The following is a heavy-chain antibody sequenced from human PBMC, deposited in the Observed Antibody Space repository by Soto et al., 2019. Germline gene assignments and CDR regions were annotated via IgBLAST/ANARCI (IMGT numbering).Heavy chain of an antibody. CDR3: ARGDCTGAYCYSWPFNYGVDV. D-gene: IGHD2-15*01. V-gene: IGHV3-33*08. CDR2: IWYDGSNK. Sequence: GGSLRLSCTTSGFTFNTYGMYWVRQAPGKGLEWVAIIWYDGSNKYFGDSVMGRFTISRDNSKNTLYLQMNSLRAEDTALYYCARGDCTGAYCYSWPFNYGVDVWGQGTTVTVSS. J-gene: IGHJ6*02. CDR1: GFTFNTYG.